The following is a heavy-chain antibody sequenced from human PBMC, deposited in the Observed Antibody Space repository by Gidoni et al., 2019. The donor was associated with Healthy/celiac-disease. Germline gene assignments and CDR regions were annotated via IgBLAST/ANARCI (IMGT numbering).Heavy chain of an antibody. J-gene: IGHJ6*02. CDR1: GGYFSGYY. CDR2: INHSGST. CDR3: ARGSSGWYETYYYYYGMDV. Sequence: QVQLQQWGAGLLNPSETLSLTCAVYGGYFSGYYWSWIRQPPGKGLEWIGEINHSGSTNYNPSLKSRVTISVDTSKNQFSLKLSSVTAADTAVYYCARGSSGWYETYYYYYGMDVWGQGTTVTVSS. D-gene: IGHD6-19*01. V-gene: IGHV4-34*01.